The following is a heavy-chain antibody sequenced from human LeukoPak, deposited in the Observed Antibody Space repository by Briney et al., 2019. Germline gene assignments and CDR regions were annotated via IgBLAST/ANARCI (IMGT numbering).Heavy chain of an antibody. J-gene: IGHJ6*02. V-gene: IGHV4-59*01. CDR3: ARDRSLLRYSYGMDV. Sequence: SETLSLTCAVYGGSFSGYYWSWIRQPPGKGLEWIGYIYYSGSTNYNPSLKSRVTISVDTSKNQFSLKLSSVTAADTAVYYCARDRSLLRYSYGMDVWGQGTTVTVSS. D-gene: IGHD3-10*01. CDR1: GGSFSGYY. CDR2: IYYSGST.